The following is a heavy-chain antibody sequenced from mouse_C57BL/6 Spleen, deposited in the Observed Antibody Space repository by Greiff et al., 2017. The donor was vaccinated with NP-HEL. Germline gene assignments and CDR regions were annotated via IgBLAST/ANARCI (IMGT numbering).Heavy chain of an antibody. V-gene: IGHV10-1*01. Sequence: EVMLVESGGGLVQPKGSLKLSCAASGFSFNTYAMNWVRQAPGKGLEWVARIRSKSNNYATYYADSVKDRFTISRDDSESMLYLQMNNLKTEDTAMYYCARDGYYGYFDVWGTGTTVTVSS. J-gene: IGHJ1*03. CDR2: IRSKSNNYAT. CDR1: GFSFNTYA. CDR3: ARDGYYGYFDV. D-gene: IGHD2-3*01.